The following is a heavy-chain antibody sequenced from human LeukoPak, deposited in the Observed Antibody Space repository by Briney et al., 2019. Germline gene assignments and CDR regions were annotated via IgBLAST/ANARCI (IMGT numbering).Heavy chain of an antibody. CDR3: ARVLTMVRGIIISLYYFDF. D-gene: IGHD3-10*01. CDR2: IYSGGST. V-gene: IGHV3-66*01. CDR1: GFTVSSNY. J-gene: IGHJ4*02. Sequence: PGGSLRLSCAASGFTVSSNYMSWVRQAPGKGLEWVSVIYSGGSTYYADSVKGRFTISRDNSKNTLYLQMNSLRAEDTAVYYCARVLTMVRGIIISLYYFDFWGQGTLVTVSS.